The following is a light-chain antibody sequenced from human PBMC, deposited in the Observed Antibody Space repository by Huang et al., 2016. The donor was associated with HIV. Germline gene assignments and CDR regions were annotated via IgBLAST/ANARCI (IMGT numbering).Light chain of an antibody. J-gene: IGKJ5*01. CDR2: DAS. CDR3: QQLNSYPIT. V-gene: IGKV1-9*01. Sequence: IQLTQSPSSLSASIGDRVTITCRASQDISYYLAWYQQKPGKAPKLMIYDASTLQNDVPARFSGGGSGTDFTLTISSLQPADFATYYCQQLNSYPITFGQGTRLEIK. CDR1: QDISYY.